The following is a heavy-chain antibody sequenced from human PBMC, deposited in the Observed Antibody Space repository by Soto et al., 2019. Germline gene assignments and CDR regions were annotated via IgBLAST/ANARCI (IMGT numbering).Heavy chain of an antibody. CDR2: IYYSGST. D-gene: IGHD4-17*01. Sequence: SDTLSLTCTVSGGSISSSSYYWGWIRQPPGKGLEWIGSIYYSGSTYYNPSLKSRVTISVATSKNQFSLKLSSVTAADTAVYYCARSMTKVVTLDYWGQGTLVTVSS. V-gene: IGHV4-39*01. CDR1: GGSISSSSYY. J-gene: IGHJ4*02. CDR3: ARSMTKVVTLDY.